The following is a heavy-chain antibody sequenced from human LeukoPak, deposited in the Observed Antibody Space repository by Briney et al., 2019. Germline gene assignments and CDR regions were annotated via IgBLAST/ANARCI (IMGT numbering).Heavy chain of an antibody. Sequence: ASVKVSCKASGYTFTSYDINWVRQATGQGLEWMGWMNPNSGNTGYAQKFQGRVTMTRNTSISTAYMELSSLRSEDTAVYYCARGLDCSSTSCYWYYYYYGMDVWGQGTTVTASS. CDR1: GYTFTSYD. J-gene: IGHJ6*02. CDR3: ARGLDCSSTSCYWYYYYYGMDV. CDR2: MNPNSGNT. V-gene: IGHV1-8*01. D-gene: IGHD2-2*01.